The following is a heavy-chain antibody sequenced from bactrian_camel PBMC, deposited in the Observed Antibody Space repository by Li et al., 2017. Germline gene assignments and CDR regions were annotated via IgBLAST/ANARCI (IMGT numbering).Heavy chain of an antibody. J-gene: IGHJ4*01. CDR1: GVSYSSFC. CDR3: AARVGAFLGCGAGRTDLYNY. V-gene: IGHV3S55*01. CDR2: HDSSGST. Sequence: HVQLVESGGGSVQAGGSLRLSCAASGVSYSSFCMGWFRQAPGKEREAVATHDSSGSTTYADSVKGRFTISEDNANNTLYLQIDNLTPEDTALYYCAARVGAFLGCGAGRTDLYNYWGQGTQVTVS. D-gene: IGHD5*01.